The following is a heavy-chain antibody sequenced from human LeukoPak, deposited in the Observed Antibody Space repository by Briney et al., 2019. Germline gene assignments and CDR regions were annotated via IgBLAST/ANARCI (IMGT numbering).Heavy chain of an antibody. CDR2: IIPIFGTA. CDR3: ARDRYYYDSSGYSSIDY. V-gene: IGHV1-69*06. CDR1: GGTFSSYA. D-gene: IGHD3-22*01. Sequence: GASVKVSCKASGGTFSSYAISWVRQAPGQGLEWMGGIIPIFGTANYAQKFQGRVTITADKSTSTAYMELSSLRSEDTAVYYCARDRYYYDSSGYSSIDYWGQGTLVTVSS. J-gene: IGHJ4*02.